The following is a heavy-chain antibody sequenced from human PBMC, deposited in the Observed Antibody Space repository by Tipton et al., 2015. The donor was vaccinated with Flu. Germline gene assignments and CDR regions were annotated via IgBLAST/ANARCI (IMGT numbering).Heavy chain of an antibody. V-gene: IGHV4-59*01. CDR1: GGSIRGYV. J-gene: IGHJ4*02. D-gene: IGHD2-2*01. Sequence: TLSLTCTVSGGSIRGYVWTWIRQPPGKGLEWIGYIYDTGSTYYNPSLKSRVTMSVDTSNNHLSLKLRSVTAADTAVYYCARDKTGLDGSFQYQFDYWGQGALATVSS. CDR3: ARDKTGLDGSFQYQFDY. CDR2: IYDTGST.